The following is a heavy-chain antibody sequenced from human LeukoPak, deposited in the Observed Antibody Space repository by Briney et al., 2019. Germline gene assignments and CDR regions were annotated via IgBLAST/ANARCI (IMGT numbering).Heavy chain of an antibody. Sequence: KASETLSLTCTVSGGSISSYYWSWIRQPPGKGLEWIGYIYYSGSTNYNPSLKSRVTISVDTSKNQFSLKLSSVTAADTAVYYCARAVGMATIMDWGQGTLVTVSS. D-gene: IGHD5-24*01. V-gene: IGHV4-59*08. CDR2: IYYSGST. CDR3: ARAVGMATIMD. CDR1: GGSISSYY. J-gene: IGHJ4*02.